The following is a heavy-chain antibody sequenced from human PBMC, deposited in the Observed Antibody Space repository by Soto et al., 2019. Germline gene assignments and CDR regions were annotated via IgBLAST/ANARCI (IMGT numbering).Heavy chain of an antibody. CDR3: ARELITMIVVVILPDYYYGMDV. D-gene: IGHD3-22*01. V-gene: IGHV4-34*01. J-gene: IGHJ6*02. CDR2: INHSGST. Sequence: SETLSLTCAVYGGSFSGYYWSWIRQRPGKGLEWMGEINHSGSTNYNPSLKSRVTISVDTSKNQFSLKLSTVTAADTAVYYCARELITMIVVVILPDYYYGMDVWGQGTTVTVSS. CDR1: GGSFSGYY.